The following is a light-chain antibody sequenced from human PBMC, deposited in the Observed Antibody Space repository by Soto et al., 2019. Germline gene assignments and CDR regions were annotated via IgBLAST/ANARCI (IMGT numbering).Light chain of an antibody. CDR1: QDISNY. Sequence: ALRMTQSPSSFSASTGDRVTITCRASQDISNYVAWYQQKPGKAPKLLIYGASTLQSGVPSKFSGIGSGTDFTLTISCLQSEDFATYYCQQYYNYPRTFGQGTKVEIK. V-gene: IGKV1-8*01. CDR2: GAS. CDR3: QQYYNYPRT. J-gene: IGKJ1*01.